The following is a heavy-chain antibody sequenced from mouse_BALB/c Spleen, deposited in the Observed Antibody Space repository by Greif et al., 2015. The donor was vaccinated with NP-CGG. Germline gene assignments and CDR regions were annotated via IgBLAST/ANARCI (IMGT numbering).Heavy chain of an antibody. CDR2: IRNKANGYTT. J-gene: IGHJ2*01. Sequence: EVMLVESGGGLVQPGGSLRLSCATSGFTFTDYYMSWVRQPPGKALEWLGFIRNKANGYTTEYSASVKGRFTISRDNSQSILYLQMNTLRAEDSATYYCARDMKWGRAYYFDYWGQGTTLTASS. V-gene: IGHV7-3*02. CDR3: ARDMKWGRAYYFDY. CDR1: GFTFTDYY. D-gene: IGHD3-3*01.